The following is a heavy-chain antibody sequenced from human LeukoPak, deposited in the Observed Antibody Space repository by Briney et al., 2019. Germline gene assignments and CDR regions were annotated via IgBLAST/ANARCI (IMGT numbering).Heavy chain of an antibody. CDR2: ISSSSSYI. CDR1: GFTFSSYS. D-gene: IGHD6-19*01. J-gene: IGHJ4*02. CDR3: ARDGYSSGWYYFDY. V-gene: IGHV3-21*01. Sequence: GGSLRLSCAASGFTFSSYSMNWVRQAPGKGLEWVSSISSSSSYIYYADSVKGRFTISRDNSKNTLYLQMNSLRAEDTAVYYCARDGYSSGWYYFDYWGQGTLVTVSS.